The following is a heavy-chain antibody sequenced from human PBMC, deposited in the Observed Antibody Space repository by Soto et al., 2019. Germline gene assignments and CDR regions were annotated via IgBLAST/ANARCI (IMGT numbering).Heavy chain of an antibody. D-gene: IGHD6-6*01. CDR2: ISYDGSNK. CDR3: AKGVGSSSVDY. J-gene: IGHJ4*02. V-gene: IGHV3-30*18. Sequence: GGSLRLSCAASGFTFSSYGMHWVRQAPGKGLEWVAVISYDGSNKYYADSVKGRFTISRDNSKNTLYLQMNSLRAEDTAVYYCAKGVGSSSVDYWGQGPLVTVSS. CDR1: GFTFSSYG.